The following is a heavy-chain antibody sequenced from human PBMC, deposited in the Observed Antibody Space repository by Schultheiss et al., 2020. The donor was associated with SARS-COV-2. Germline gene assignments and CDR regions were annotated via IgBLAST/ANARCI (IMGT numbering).Heavy chain of an antibody. CDR1: GGSISSYY. CDR3: ARSIAARPRVWYFDL. J-gene: IGHJ2*01. D-gene: IGHD6-6*01. V-gene: IGHV4-4*07. Sequence: SETLSLTCTVSGGSISSYYWSWIRQPPGKGLEWIGRIYTSGSTNYNPSLKSRVTISVDTSKNQFSLKLSSVTAADTAVYYCARSIAARPRVWYFDLWGRGTLVTVSS. CDR2: IYTSGST.